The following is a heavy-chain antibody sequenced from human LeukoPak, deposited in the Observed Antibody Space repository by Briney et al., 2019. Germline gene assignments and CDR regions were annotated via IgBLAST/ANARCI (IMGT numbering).Heavy chain of an antibody. CDR1: GFTFSSYW. V-gene: IGHV3-7*01. J-gene: IGHJ4*02. CDR2: IKQDGSEK. CDR3: ARESVYYYGSGSEWFDY. Sequence: PGGSLRLSCAASGFTFSSYWMSWVRQAPGKGLEWVANIKQDGSEKYYVDSVKGRFTISRDNAKNSLYLQMNSLRAEHTAVYYCARESVYYYGSGSEWFDYWGQGTLVTVSS. D-gene: IGHD3-10*01.